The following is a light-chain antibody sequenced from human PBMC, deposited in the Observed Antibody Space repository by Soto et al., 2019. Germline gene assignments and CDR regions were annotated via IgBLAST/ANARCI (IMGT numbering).Light chain of an antibody. CDR1: QSIRNY. CDR2: AAS. Sequence: DLQMTQTQYTLSASVGYRVTITCRASQSIRNYLAWYQQKPGKAPKSLIYAASSLQSGVPSRFSGSGSGTDFTLTISRLQPEDFATYYCQQSYSTPQTFGEGTLLEIK. J-gene: IGKJ5*01. CDR3: QQSYSTPQT. V-gene: IGKV1-39*01.